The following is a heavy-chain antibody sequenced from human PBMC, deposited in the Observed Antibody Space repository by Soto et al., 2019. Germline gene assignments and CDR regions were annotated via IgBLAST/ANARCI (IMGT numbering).Heavy chain of an antibody. D-gene: IGHD3-3*01. Sequence: SETLSPTCAVFGGSFSGYYWGWIRQPPGKGLEWIGEINHSGSTNYNPSLKSRVTISVDTSKKQCALKLSSVTAADTAVYYCARGRTYYDFSSGYYRGMGAKYFDYWGQGTLVTVYS. V-gene: IGHV4-34*01. CDR1: GGSFSGYY. J-gene: IGHJ4*02. CDR2: INHSGST. CDR3: ARGRTYYDFSSGYYRGMGAKYFDY.